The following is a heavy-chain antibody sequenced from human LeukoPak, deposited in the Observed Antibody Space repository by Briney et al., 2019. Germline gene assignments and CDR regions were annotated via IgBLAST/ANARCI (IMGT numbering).Heavy chain of an antibody. Sequence: PGGSLRLSCAASGLTFSSYAMHWVRQAPGKGLEWVAVISYDGSNKYYADSVKGRFTISRDNSKNTLYLQMNSLRAEDTAVYYCARVDSSSWYPGFDYWGQGTLVTVSS. J-gene: IGHJ4*02. D-gene: IGHD6-13*01. CDR1: GLTFSSYA. CDR2: ISYDGSNK. CDR3: ARVDSSSWYPGFDY. V-gene: IGHV3-30*04.